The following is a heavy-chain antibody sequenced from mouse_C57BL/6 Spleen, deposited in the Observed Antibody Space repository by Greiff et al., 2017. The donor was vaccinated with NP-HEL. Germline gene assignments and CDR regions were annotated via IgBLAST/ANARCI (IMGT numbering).Heavy chain of an antibody. Sequence: QLQQSGAELVRPGASVTLSCKASGYTFTDYEMHWVKQTPVHGLEWIGAIDPETGGTAYNQKFKGKAILTADKSSSTAYMELRSLTSEDSAVYYCTRWDLTTVVATDAMDYRGQGTSVTVSS. CDR3: TRWDLTTVVATDAMDY. D-gene: IGHD1-1*01. CDR2: IDPETGGT. J-gene: IGHJ4*01. CDR1: GYTFTDYE. V-gene: IGHV1-15*01.